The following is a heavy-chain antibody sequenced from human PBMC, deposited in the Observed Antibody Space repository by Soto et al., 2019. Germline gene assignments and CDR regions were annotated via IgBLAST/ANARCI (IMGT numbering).Heavy chain of an antibody. Sequence: QVQLQESGPGPVKPSETLSLTCTVSGGSISSYYWSWIRQPPGKGLEWIGYISDSGSTNYNPSLKSRVTISVDTSNNQFSLKLSSVTAADTAVYYCARRIKYYYAMDVWGQGTTVTVSS. V-gene: IGHV4-59*08. CDR1: GGSISSYY. CDR2: ISDSGST. D-gene: IGHD2-15*01. CDR3: ARRIKYYYAMDV. J-gene: IGHJ6*02.